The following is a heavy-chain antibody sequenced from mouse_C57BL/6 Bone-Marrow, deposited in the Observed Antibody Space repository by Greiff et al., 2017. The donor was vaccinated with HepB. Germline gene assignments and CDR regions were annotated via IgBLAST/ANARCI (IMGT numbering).Heavy chain of an antibody. CDR3: AREGDSSGYSFAY. D-gene: IGHD3-2*02. V-gene: IGHV1-19*01. CDR1: GYTFTDYY. CDR2: INPYNGGT. Sequence: EVQLQQSGPVLVKPGASVKMSCKASGYTFTDYYMNWVKQSHGKSLEWIGVINPYNGGTSYNQKFKGKATLTVDKSSSTAYMELNSLTSEDSAVYYCAREGDSSGYSFAYWGQGTLVTVSA. J-gene: IGHJ3*01.